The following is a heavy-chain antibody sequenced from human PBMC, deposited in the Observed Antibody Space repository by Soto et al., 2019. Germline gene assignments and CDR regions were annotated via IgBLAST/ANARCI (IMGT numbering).Heavy chain of an antibody. J-gene: IGHJ6*02. V-gene: IGHV1-69*13. CDR2: IIPIFGTA. CDR1: GGTFSSYA. D-gene: IGHD5-18*01. CDR3: ARGGADTAMGTTYYYYYGMDV. Sequence: ASVKVSCKASGGTFSSYAISWVRQAPGQGLEWMGGIIPIFGTANYAQKFQGRVTITADESTSTAYMELSSLRSEDTAVYYCARGGADTAMGTTYYYYYGMDVWGQGTTVTVSS.